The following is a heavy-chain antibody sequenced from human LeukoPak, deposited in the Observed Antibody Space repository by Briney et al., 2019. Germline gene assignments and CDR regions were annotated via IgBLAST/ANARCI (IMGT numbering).Heavy chain of an antibody. CDR1: GGSISSSNW. J-gene: IGHJ4*02. CDR2: IYHSGST. D-gene: IGHD6-6*01. CDR3: ARRRRTPYDY. V-gene: IGHV4-4*02. Sequence: SSGTLSLTCAVSGGSISSSNWWSWVRQPPGKGLEWIGEIYHSGSTNYNPSLKSRVTISVDTSKNQFSLKLSSVTAADTAVYYCARRRRTPYDYWGQGTLVTVSS.